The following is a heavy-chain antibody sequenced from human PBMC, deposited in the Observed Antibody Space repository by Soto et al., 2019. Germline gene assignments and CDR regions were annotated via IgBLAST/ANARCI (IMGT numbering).Heavy chain of an antibody. D-gene: IGHD6-19*01. Sequence: SETLSLTCAVSGGSISSSNWWSWVRQPPGKGLEWIGEIYHSGSTNYNPSLKSRVTISVDRSKNQFSLQLSSVTPEDTAVYYCARTVARDYYYKGVDVWGQGTTVTVSS. J-gene: IGHJ6*02. V-gene: IGHV4-4*02. CDR2: IYHSGST. CDR3: ARTVARDYYYKGVDV. CDR1: GGSISSSNW.